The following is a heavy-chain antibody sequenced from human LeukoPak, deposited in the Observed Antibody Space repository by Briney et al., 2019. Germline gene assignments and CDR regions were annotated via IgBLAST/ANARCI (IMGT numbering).Heavy chain of an antibody. J-gene: IGHJ1*01. CDR2: IYPGDSDT. V-gene: IGHV5-51*01. CDR3: ASQGWGKVAGMSVGYFQH. CDR1: GYSFTSYW. D-gene: IGHD6-19*01. Sequence: RLGESLKISCKGSGYSFTSYWTGWVRQMPGKGLEWMGIIYPGDSDTRYSPSFQGQVTISADKSISTAYLQWSSLKASDTAMYYCASQGWGKVAGMSVGYFQHWGQGTLVTVSS.